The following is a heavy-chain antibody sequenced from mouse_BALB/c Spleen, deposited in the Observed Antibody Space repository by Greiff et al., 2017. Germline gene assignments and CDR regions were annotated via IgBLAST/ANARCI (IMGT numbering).Heavy chain of an antibody. CDR2: ISSGGSYT. J-gene: IGHJ4*01. V-gene: IGHV5-6-4*01. CDR3: TRDDYYAMDY. Sequence: DVKLVESGGGLVKPGGSLKLSCAASGFTFSSYTMSWVRQTPEKRLEWVATISSGGSYTYYPDSVKGRFTISRDNAKNTLYLQMSSLKSEDTAMYYCTRDDYYAMDYWGQGTSVTVSS. CDR1: GFTFSSYT.